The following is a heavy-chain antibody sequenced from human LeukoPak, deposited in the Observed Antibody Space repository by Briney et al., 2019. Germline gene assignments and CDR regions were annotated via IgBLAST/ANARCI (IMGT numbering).Heavy chain of an antibody. CDR2: ISAYNGNT. J-gene: IGHJ6*03. CDR1: GYTFTSYG. CDR3: ARDLAMTTQYYYYYMDV. V-gene: IGHV1-18*01. D-gene: IGHD4-11*01. Sequence: ASVKVSCKASGYTFTSYGISWVRQAPGQGLEWMGWISAYNGNTNYAQKLQGRVTMTTDTSTSTAYVELRSLRSDDTAVYYCARDLAMTTQYYYYYMDVWGKGTTVTVSS.